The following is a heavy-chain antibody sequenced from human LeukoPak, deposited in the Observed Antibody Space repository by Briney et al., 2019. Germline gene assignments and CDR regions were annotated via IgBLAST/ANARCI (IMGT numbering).Heavy chain of an antibody. J-gene: IGHJ4*02. D-gene: IGHD6-19*01. Sequence: GRSLRLSCAASGFTFSSYAMSSVRQAPGKGLEWVSAISVIGGSTYDADSVKGRFPISRDTSKTTMYLQMNSLRAENTAVYYCAKHPRIASSGWYSLDYWGQGTLVTVSS. CDR1: GFTFSSYA. CDR2: ISVIGGST. CDR3: AKHPRIASSGWYSLDY. V-gene: IGHV3-23*01.